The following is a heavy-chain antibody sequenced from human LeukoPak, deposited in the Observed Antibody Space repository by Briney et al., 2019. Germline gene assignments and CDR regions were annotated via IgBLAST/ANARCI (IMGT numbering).Heavy chain of an antibody. V-gene: IGHV3-7*01. D-gene: IGHD3-10*01. Sequence: HPGGSLRLSCAASGFTFSSYWMSWVRQAPGKGLEWVANIKQDGSEKYYADSVKGRFTISRDNAKNSLYLQMNSLRAEDTAVYYCARDLSSSGTQGAIWGQGTMVTVSS. CDR2: IKQDGSEK. J-gene: IGHJ3*02. CDR3: ARDLSSSGTQGAI. CDR1: GFTFSSYW.